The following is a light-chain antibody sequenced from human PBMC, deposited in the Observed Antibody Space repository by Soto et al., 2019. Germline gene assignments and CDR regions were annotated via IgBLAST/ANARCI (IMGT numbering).Light chain of an antibody. V-gene: IGLV1-51*01. Sequence: QSALTQPPSVSAAPGQTVTISCSGSSSNIGKYYVSWYQQLPGEAPKLLIYDSNKRPSGIPERFSASRSGTSATLGITGLQTGDEADYYCGAWDDSLRLYVFGPGTKATVL. CDR2: DSN. CDR3: GAWDDSLRLYV. CDR1: SSNIGKYY. J-gene: IGLJ1*01.